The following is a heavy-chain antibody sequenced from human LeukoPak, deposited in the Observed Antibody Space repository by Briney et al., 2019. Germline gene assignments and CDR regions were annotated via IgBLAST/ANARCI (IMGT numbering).Heavy chain of an antibody. D-gene: IGHD6-13*01. CDR2: ISGGGGIT. V-gene: IGHV3-23*01. CDR3: AKDQRQQLVEGYFDY. CDR1: GFTFSGYA. J-gene: IGHJ4*02. Sequence: PGGSLRLSCAASGFTFSGYAMSWVRQAPGKGLEWVSGISGGGGITYYADSVKGRFTISRDNSKSTLFLQMNSQRAEDTAVYYCAKDQRQQLVEGYFDYWGQGILVTVSS.